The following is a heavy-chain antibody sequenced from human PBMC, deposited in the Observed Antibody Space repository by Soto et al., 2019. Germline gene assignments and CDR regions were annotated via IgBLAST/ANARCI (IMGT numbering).Heavy chain of an antibody. D-gene: IGHD3-3*01. Sequence: SEALSLTCAVYGGSFSGYYCSWSRQPPGKGLEWIGEINHSGSTNYNPSLKGRVTISVDTSKNQFSLKLSSVTAADTAVYYCARYLTIFGVVNNWFDPWGQGTLVTVSS. CDR2: INHSGST. CDR1: GGSFSGYY. J-gene: IGHJ5*02. V-gene: IGHV4-34*01. CDR3: ARYLTIFGVVNNWFDP.